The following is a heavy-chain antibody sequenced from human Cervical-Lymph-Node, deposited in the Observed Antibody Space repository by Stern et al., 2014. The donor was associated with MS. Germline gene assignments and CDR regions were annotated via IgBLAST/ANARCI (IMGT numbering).Heavy chain of an antibody. CDR3: ARSSGGNSQFDY. D-gene: IGHD2-15*01. V-gene: IGHV3-11*01. CDR1: GFMFNDYY. Sequence: QDQLVQSGGGLVKPGGSLRLSCVASGFMFNDYYMSWIRQAPGKGLEWVAYISSRGSVTSYADSVKGRFTISRDNAKKSLYLRMNSLRVDDTAIYYCARSSGGNSQFDYWGQGVQVTVSS. CDR2: ISSRGSVT. J-gene: IGHJ4*02.